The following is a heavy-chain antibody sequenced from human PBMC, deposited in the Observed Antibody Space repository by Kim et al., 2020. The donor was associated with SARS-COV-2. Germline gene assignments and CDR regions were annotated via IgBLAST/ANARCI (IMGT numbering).Heavy chain of an antibody. CDR3: VKIKVASGYGAIDY. J-gene: IGHJ4*02. CDR1: EFSFSSYA. CDR2: ISGSGDNT. Sequence: GGSLRLSCAASEFSFSSYAMTWVRQAPGKGLEWISVISGSGDNTFYAKSVKGRFTISRDNSKNTLYLQMNSLRDEDRAVYYCVKIKVASGYGAIDYWGQGTLVTVSS. V-gene: IGHV3-23*01. D-gene: IGHD3-9*01.